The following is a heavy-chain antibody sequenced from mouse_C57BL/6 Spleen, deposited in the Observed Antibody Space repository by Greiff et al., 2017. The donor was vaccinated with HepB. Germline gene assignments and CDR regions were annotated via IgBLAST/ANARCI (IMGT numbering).Heavy chain of an antibody. CDR1: GYTFTDYY. J-gene: IGHJ2*01. V-gene: IGHV1-84*01. D-gene: IGHD6-1*01. Sequence: VVKPGASVKISCKASGYTFTDYYINWVKQRPGQGLEWIGWIYPGSGNTKDNEKFKGKATLTVDTSSSTAYMQLSSLTSEDSAVYFCAREPLGGPHYFDYWGQGTTLTVSS. CDR3: AREPLGGPHYFDY. CDR2: IYPGSGNT.